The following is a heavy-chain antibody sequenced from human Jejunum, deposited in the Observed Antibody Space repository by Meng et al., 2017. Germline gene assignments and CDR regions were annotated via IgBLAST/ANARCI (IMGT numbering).Heavy chain of an antibody. D-gene: IGHD2-2*01. CDR3: ASEYQAGQFDI. CDR2: INWNGIST. J-gene: IGHJ3*02. V-gene: IGHV3-20*04. Sequence: GGSLRLSCAASGFTFDDYGMTWVRQAPGKGLEWVSGINWNGISTTYADSVKGRFTISRDNAKNSLYLQMNSLRVEDTALYYCASEYQAGQFDIWGQGTMVTVSS. CDR1: GFTFDDYG.